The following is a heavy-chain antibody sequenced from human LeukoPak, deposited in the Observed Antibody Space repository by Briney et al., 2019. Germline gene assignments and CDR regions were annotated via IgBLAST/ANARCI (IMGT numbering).Heavy chain of an antibody. V-gene: IGHV3-74*01. CDR2: INSDGSST. CDR1: GFTFSSYW. Sequence: PGGSLRLSCAASGFTFSSYWMHRVRQAPGKGLVWVSRINSDGSSTSYADSVKGRFTISRDNSKNTVSLQMNSLRAEDTAVYYCAREESSLVLGGLAYWGQGTLVTVSS. CDR3: AREESSLVLGGLAY. D-gene: IGHD6-13*01. J-gene: IGHJ4*02.